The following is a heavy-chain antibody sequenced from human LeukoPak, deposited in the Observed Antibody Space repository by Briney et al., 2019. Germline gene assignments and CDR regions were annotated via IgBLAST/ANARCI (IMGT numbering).Heavy chain of an antibody. D-gene: IGHD2/OR15-2a*01. V-gene: IGHV4-59*08. CDR1: GGSISSYY. Sequence: SETLSLTCTVSGGSISSYYWSWIRQPPGKALEWIGYISYSGSTKYNPSLKSRVTISVDTSKNQFSLKLSSVTAADTAVYYCARHRQYDADAFDVWGQGTVVPVSS. J-gene: IGHJ3*01. CDR2: ISYSGST. CDR3: ARHRQYDADAFDV.